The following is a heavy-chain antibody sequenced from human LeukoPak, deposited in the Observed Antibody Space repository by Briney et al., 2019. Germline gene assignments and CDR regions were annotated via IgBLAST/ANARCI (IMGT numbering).Heavy chain of an antibody. D-gene: IGHD3-22*01. V-gene: IGHV3-64*01. CDR1: GFAFSRYT. CDR2: ISSNGGST. J-gene: IGHJ4*02. Sequence: PGGSLRLSCAASGFAFSRYTMHWVRQAPGKGLEYVSAISSNGGSTSYANSVKGRFTISRDNSRRSLYLQMGSLRVEDMGVYYCASSYDSSGYTPFDYWGQGTLVTVSS. CDR3: ASSYDSSGYTPFDY.